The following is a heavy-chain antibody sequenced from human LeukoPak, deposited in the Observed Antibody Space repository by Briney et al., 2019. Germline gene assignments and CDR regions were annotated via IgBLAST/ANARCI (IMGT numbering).Heavy chain of an antibody. Sequence: GGSLRLSCAASGLTVNNNYMNWVRQAPGKGLEWVSALYIGGNTYYADSVRGRFTISRDNSKNTLYLQMNSLRAEDTAIYYCMAAAGYNFGQYWGQGTLVTVSS. CDR2: LYIGGNT. CDR1: GLTVNNNY. CDR3: MAAAGYNFGQY. D-gene: IGHD5-18*01. V-gene: IGHV3-53*01. J-gene: IGHJ4*02.